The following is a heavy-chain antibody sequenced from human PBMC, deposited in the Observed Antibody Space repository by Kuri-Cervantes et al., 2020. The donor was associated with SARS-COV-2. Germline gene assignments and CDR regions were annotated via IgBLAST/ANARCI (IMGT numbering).Heavy chain of an antibody. CDR2: IYYSGST. CDR3: ARGRVTMVRGQRRVWFDP. V-gene: IGHV4-30-4*01. Sequence: SETLSLTCTVSGGSISSGDYYWSWIRRPPGKGLEWIGYIYYSGSTYYNPSLKSRVTISVDTSKNQFSLKLISVTAADTAVYYCARGRVTMVRGQRRVWFDPWGQGTLVTVSS. CDR1: GGSISSGDYY. J-gene: IGHJ5*02. D-gene: IGHD3-10*01.